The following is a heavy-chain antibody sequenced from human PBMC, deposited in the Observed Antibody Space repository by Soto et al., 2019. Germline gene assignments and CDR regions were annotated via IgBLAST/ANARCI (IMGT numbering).Heavy chain of an antibody. D-gene: IGHD5-18*01. CDR3: ARAASGYTYGYGDY. J-gene: IGHJ4*02. V-gene: IGHV3-21*01. Sequence: EVQLVESGGGLVRSGGSLRLSCAASGFTFSSYIMNWVRQAPGKGLEWVSSISSGSSHKYYADSVQGRFTISRDNAKNSLYLQMNSLRAEDTAVYFCARAASGYTYGYGDYWGQGTLVTVSS. CDR2: ISSGSSHK. CDR1: GFTFSSYI.